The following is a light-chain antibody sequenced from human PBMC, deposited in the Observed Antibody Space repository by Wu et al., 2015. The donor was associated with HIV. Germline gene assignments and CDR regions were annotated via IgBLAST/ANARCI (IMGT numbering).Light chain of an antibody. J-gene: IGKJ1*01. V-gene: IGKV3-20*01. CDR1: QSISSTY. Sequence: EIVLTQSPGTLSLSPGERATLSCRASQSISSTYLAWYQHKPGQAPRLLIYASTRATGIPDRFSGSGSGTDFTLTISRLEPEDFAVYYCQHYGGSPVTFGQGTKVEIK. CDR2: AS. CDR3: QHYGGSPVT.